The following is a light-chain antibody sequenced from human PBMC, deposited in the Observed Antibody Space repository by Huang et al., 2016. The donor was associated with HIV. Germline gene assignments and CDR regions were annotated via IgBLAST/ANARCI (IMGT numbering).Light chain of an antibody. CDR1: QRISTW. V-gene: IGKV1-5*03. J-gene: IGKJ1*01. CDR3: QHQWT. CDR2: KAS. Sequence: DIQVTQSPSTLSAFVGDRVNITCRTSQRISTWLAWYQQRPGKAPNLLISKASNLETWVPSRFSGNGSGTEFTPTINGLQPDDLATYYCQHQWTFGQGTKVEIK.